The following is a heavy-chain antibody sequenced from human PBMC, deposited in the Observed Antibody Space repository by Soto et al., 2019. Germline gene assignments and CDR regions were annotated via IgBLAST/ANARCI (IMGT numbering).Heavy chain of an antibody. V-gene: IGHV3-21*01. CDR3: ARDKSYSNYYYYGMDV. D-gene: IGHD4-4*01. CDR1: GFTFSSYS. CDR2: ISSSSSYI. Sequence: GSLRLSCAASGFTFSSYSMNWVRRAPGKGLEWVSSISSSSSYIYYADSVKGRFTISRDNAKNSLYLQMNSLRAEDTAVYYCARDKSYSNYYYYGMDVWGQGTTVTVSS. J-gene: IGHJ6*02.